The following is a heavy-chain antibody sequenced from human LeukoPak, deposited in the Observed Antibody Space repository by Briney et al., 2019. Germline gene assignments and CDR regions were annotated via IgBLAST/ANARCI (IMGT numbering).Heavy chain of an antibody. CDR2: ISSSSSYI. Sequence: GGSLRLSCAASGFTFSSYSMNWVRQAPGKGLEWVSSISSSSSYIYYADSVKGRFTIYRDNAKNSLYLQMNSLRAEDTAVYYCAREVGRFLEWLPTYYFDYWGQGTLVTVSS. D-gene: IGHD3-3*01. CDR3: AREVGRFLEWLPTYYFDY. CDR1: GFTFSSYS. J-gene: IGHJ4*02. V-gene: IGHV3-21*01.